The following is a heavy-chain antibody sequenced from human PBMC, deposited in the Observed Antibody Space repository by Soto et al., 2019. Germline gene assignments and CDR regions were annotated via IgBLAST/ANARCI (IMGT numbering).Heavy chain of an antibody. CDR2: IRNKASSYTT. CDR3: ASSSTTCPGGFCSFDL. CDR1: GFTFSDHY. V-gene: IGHV3-72*01. D-gene: IGHD2-2*01. J-gene: IGHJ4*02. Sequence: GGSLRLSCAASGFTFSDHYMDWVRQAPGKGLEWVGRIRNKASSYTTEYAASVKGRFTISRDDSKNSLSLQMNSLKTEDTAVDYCASSSTTCPGGFCSFDLWGQGTLVTVSS.